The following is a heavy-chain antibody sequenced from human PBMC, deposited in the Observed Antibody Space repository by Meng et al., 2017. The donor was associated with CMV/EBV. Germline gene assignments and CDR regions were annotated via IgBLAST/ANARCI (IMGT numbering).Heavy chain of an antibody. CDR2: ISYDGSNK. V-gene: IGHV3-30-3*01. J-gene: IGHJ6*02. Sequence: GGSLRLSCAASGFTFSSYAMHWIRQAPGKGLEWVAVISYDGSNKYYADSVKGRFTISRDNSKNTLYLQMNSLRAEDTAVYYCAGRRELRGLNYYYYYGMDVWGQGTTVTVSS. CDR3: AGRRELRGLNYYYYYGMDV. CDR1: GFTFSSYA. D-gene: IGHD1-26*01.